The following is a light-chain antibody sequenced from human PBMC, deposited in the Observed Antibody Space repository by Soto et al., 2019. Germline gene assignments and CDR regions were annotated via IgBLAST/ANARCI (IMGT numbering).Light chain of an antibody. CDR3: SSYTSSGALYV. J-gene: IGLJ1*01. CDR2: EVT. V-gene: IGLV2-14*01. CDR1: NYDIGGYNY. Sequence: QSALTQPASVSGSPGQSITISCTGTNYDIGGYNYVSWYQQHPGKAPKPMIYEVTNRPSGVSNRFSGSKSGNTASLTISGLQAEDEADYHCSSYTSSGALYVFGTGTKVTVL.